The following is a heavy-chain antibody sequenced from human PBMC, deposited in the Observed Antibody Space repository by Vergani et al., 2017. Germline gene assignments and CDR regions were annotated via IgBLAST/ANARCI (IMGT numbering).Heavy chain of an antibody. V-gene: IGHV3-23*01. CDR3: AKQYFVSGNYLLDY. D-gene: IGHD3-10*01. Sequence: EVQLLESGGGLVQPGGSLRLTCSASEFTFSNYAMNWVRQAPGKGLEWVSGISVSGVSAYYTDPVKGRFTISRDNSKNMLFLQMNNLRTEDTAIYYCAKQYFVSGNYLLDYWGQGTLVTVSS. CDR1: EFTFSNYA. CDR2: ISVSGVSA. J-gene: IGHJ4*02.